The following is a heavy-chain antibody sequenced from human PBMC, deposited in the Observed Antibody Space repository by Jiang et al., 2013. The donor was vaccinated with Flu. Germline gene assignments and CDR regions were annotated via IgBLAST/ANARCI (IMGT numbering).Heavy chain of an antibody. V-gene: IGHV5-51*01. D-gene: IGHD2-15*01. J-gene: IGHJ6*02. Sequence: GAEVKKPGESLKISCKGSGYSFTSYWIGWVRQMPGKGLEWMGIIYPGDSDTRYSPSFQGQVTISADKSISTAYLQWSSLKASDTAMYYCARHWPGGAGEVVVAASLYYGMDVWGQGTTVTVSS. CDR3: ARHWPGGAGEVVVAASLYYGMDV. CDR1: GYSFTSYW. CDR2: IYPGDSDT.